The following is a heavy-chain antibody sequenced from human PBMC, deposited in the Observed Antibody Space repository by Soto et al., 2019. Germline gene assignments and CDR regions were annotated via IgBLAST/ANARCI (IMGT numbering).Heavy chain of an antibody. J-gene: IGHJ6*02. CDR1: GGTFSSYA. Sequence: SVKVSCKASGGTFSSYAISWVRQAPGQGLEWMGGIIPIFGTANYAQKFQGRVTITADESTSTAYMELSSLRSEDTAVYYCARDLVVKNTIFGVVIPPPGMDVWGQGTTVTVSS. D-gene: IGHD3-3*01. CDR2: IIPIFGTA. CDR3: ARDLVVKNTIFGVVIPPPGMDV. V-gene: IGHV1-69*13.